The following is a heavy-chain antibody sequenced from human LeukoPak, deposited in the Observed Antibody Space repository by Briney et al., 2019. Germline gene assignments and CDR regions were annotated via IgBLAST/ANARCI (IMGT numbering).Heavy chain of an antibody. V-gene: IGHV3-64*04. CDR3: AGRAELGRGFDY. Sequence: PGGSLSLSCSASGFSFSWWVLHWVRQAPGTGLEYVSAITSDGGATYYADSVKGRFTISRDNSKNTLYLQTNGLTVEDTAVYYCAGRAELGRGFDYWGQGTLVTVSS. CDR2: ITSDGGAT. J-gene: IGHJ4*02. CDR1: GFSFSWWV. D-gene: IGHD7-27*01.